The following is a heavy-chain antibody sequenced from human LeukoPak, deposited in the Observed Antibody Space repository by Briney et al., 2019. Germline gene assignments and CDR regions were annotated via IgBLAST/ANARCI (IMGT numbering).Heavy chain of an antibody. CDR1: GFTFSSYS. CDR3: ARDTAMAYRFDY. J-gene: IGHJ4*02. Sequence: PGGSLRLSCAASGFTFSSYSMNWVRQAPGKGLEWVSSISSSSSYIYYADSVKGRFTISRDNAKNSLYLQMNSLRAEDTAVYYCARDTAMAYRFDYWGQGTLVTVSS. D-gene: IGHD5-18*01. CDR2: ISSSSSYI. V-gene: IGHV3-21*01.